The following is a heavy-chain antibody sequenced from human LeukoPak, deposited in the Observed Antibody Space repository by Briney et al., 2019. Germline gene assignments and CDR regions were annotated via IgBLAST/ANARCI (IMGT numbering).Heavy chain of an antibody. J-gene: IGHJ6*02. CDR2: IIPILGIA. V-gene: IGHV1-69*04. CDR3: AREKDIVVVPAAMLDYYGMDV. CDR1: GGTFSSYA. D-gene: IGHD2-2*01. Sequence: ASMKVSCKASGGTFSSYAISWVRQAPGQGLEWMGRIIPILGIANYAQKFQGRVTITADKSTSTAYMELSSLRSEDTAVYYCAREKDIVVVPAAMLDYYGMDVWGQGTTVTVSS.